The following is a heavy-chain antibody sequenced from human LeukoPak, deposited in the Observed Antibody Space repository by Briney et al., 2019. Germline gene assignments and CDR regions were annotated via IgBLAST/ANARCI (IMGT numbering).Heavy chain of an antibody. J-gene: IGHJ4*02. D-gene: IGHD3-9*01. CDR1: GGTFSSYA. V-gene: IGHV1-69*05. CDR3: ARSRSPYYDILTGLYYFDY. CDR2: IIPTFGTA. Sequence: GASVKVSCKASGGTFSSYAISWVRQAPGQGLEWMGGIIPTFGTANYAQKFQGRVTITTDESTSTAYMELSSLRSEDTAVYYCARSRSPYYDILTGLYYFDYWGQGTLVTVSS.